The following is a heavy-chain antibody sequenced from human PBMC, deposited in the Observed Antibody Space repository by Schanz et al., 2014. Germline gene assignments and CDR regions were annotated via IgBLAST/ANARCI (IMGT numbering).Heavy chain of an antibody. CDR1: GFTFSNFA. CDR2: ISYDGSHK. D-gene: IGHD6-13*01. V-gene: IGHV3-30*04. CDR3: ARDRQQLVGRIGYYYGXXV. Sequence: QVQLVESGGGVVQPGRSLRLSCAASGFTFSNFAIHWVRQAPGKGLEWVAVISYDGSHKDYADSVKGRFTISRDNSKNTLYLQMNSLRAEDTAVYYCARDRQQLVGRIGYYYGXXVWGQGTTVTVSS. J-gene: IGHJ6*02.